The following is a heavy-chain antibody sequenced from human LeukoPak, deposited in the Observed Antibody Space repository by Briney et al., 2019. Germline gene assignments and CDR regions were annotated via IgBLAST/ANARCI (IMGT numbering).Heavy chain of an antibody. D-gene: IGHD3-22*01. V-gene: IGHV1-46*01. CDR3: ARDPGYDSSGYYYGYFDY. CDR1: GYTFTGYY. Sequence: GASVKVSCKASGYTFTGYYMHWVRQAPGQGLEWMGIINPSGGNTSFAQKFQGRVTMTRDMSTSTVYMELSSLRSDDTAVYYCARDPGYDSSGYYYGYFDYWGLGTLVTVSS. CDR2: INPSGGNT. J-gene: IGHJ4*02.